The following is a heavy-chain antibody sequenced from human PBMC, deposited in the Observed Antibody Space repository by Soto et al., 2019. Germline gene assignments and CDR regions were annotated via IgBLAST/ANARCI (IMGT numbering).Heavy chain of an antibody. CDR1: GFTFSSYA. D-gene: IGHD3-22*01. Sequence: EVQLLESGGGLVQPGGSLRLSCAASGFTFSSYAMSWVRQAPGKGLEWVSAISGSGGSTYYADSVKGRFTISRDNSKKTLYLQMNSVRAEDTAVYYCAKTYYYDSSGYYFLSGNPEYFQHWGQGTPGHRLL. CDR3: AKTYYYDSSGYYFLSGNPEYFQH. J-gene: IGHJ1*01. V-gene: IGHV3-23*01. CDR2: ISGSGGST.